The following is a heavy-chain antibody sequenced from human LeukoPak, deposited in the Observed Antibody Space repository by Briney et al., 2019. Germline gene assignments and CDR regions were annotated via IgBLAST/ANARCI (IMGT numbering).Heavy chain of an antibody. CDR3: VRDLTFGARFDY. Sequence: GGSLRLSCAASGFTFSSYWMSWVRQAPGKGMESVAFISSDGNNKFYADSLKGRITISRDNFRNTVFLEMSTLRPEDAALYYCVRDLTFGARFDYWGPGTLVTVSS. CDR1: GFTFSSYW. J-gene: IGHJ4*02. CDR2: ISSDGNNK. D-gene: IGHD3-9*01. V-gene: IGHV3-30*03.